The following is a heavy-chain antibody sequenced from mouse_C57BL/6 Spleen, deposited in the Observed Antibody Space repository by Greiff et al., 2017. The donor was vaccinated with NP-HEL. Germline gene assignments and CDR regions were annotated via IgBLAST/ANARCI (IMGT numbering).Heavy chain of an antibody. CDR3: VRQGRVTTVPYFDY. V-gene: IGHV10-1*01. Sequence: EVMLVESGGGLVQPKGSLKLSCAASGFSFNTYAMNWVRQAPGKGLEWVARIRSKSNNYATYYADSVKDRFTISRDDSESMLYLQMNNLKTEDTAMYYCVRQGRVTTVPYFDYWGQGTTLTVSS. D-gene: IGHD1-1*01. CDR1: GFSFNTYA. J-gene: IGHJ2*01. CDR2: IRSKSNNYAT.